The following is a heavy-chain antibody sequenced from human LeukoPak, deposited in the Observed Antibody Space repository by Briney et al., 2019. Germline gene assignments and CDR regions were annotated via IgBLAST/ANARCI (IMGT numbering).Heavy chain of an antibody. CDR3: AKDRRSLNYYDSSGYYRPGGYYFDY. V-gene: IGHV3-30*18. J-gene: IGHJ4*02. D-gene: IGHD3-22*01. CDR1: GFTFSSYC. CDR2: ISYDGSNK. Sequence: GGSLRLSCAASGFTFSSYCMHWVRQAPGKGLEWVAVISYDGSNKYYANSVKGRFTISRDNSKNTLYLQMNSLRAEDTAVYYCAKDRRSLNYYDSSGYYRPGGYYFDYWGQGTLVTVSS.